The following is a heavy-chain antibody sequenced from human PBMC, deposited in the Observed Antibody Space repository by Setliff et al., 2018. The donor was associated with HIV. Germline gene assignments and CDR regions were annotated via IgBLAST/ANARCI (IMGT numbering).Heavy chain of an antibody. Sequence: ASVKVSCKASGYIFGNYGINWVRQAPGQGLEWMGWISGHNGNTNSAQKVQGRVIMTTDTSTSTAYMELRSLRSDDAAVYYCTRGPWSKVVTTDTFEIWGQGTMVTVS. CDR3: TRGPWSKVVTTDTFEI. CDR2: ISGHNGNT. J-gene: IGHJ3*02. D-gene: IGHD1-26*01. V-gene: IGHV1-18*01. CDR1: GYIFGNYG.